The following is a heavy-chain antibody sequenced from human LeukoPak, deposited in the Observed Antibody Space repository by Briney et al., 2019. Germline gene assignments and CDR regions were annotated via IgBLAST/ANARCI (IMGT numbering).Heavy chain of an antibody. CDR2: IYYLGRT. Sequence: SETLSLTCTVSGGSIRSRDYYWGWIRQPPVKGLEWIGNIYYLGRTYYNPSLKSRVTLSVDTSKNQFSLKLSSVTAADTAVYYCARQETGEPFDIWGQGTMVTVSS. CDR1: GGSIRSRDYY. V-gene: IGHV4-39*01. D-gene: IGHD3-16*01. J-gene: IGHJ3*02. CDR3: ARQETGEPFDI.